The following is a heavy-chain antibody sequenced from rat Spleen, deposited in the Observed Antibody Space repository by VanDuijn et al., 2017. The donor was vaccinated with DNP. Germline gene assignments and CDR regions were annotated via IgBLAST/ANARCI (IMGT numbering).Heavy chain of an antibody. CDR2: ISFDGSGT. Sequence: EVQLVESGGGLVQPGRSLKLSCAASGFTFSDYNMAWVRQAPKKGLEWVATISFDGSGTYYRDSVKGRFTVSRDNEKSALYLQMDSLRSEDTATYYCARPDYWGQGVMVTVSS. CDR3: ARPDY. CDR1: GFTFSDYN. V-gene: IGHV5-7*01. J-gene: IGHJ2*01.